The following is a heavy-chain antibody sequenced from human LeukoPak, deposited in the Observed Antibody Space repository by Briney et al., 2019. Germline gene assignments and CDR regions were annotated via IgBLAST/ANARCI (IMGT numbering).Heavy chain of an antibody. CDR2: ISAYNDST. Sequence: ASVKVSCKTSGYTFTSYGISWVRQAPGQSLEWMGWISAYNDSTNYAQQLQGRVTMTTDTSTSTAYMELRSLKSDDTAVYYCARGGLSGSPAYYYFYHMDVWGKGTTVTVSS. V-gene: IGHV1-18*01. D-gene: IGHD1-26*01. J-gene: IGHJ6*03. CDR3: ARGGLSGSPAYYYFYHMDV. CDR1: GYTFTSYG.